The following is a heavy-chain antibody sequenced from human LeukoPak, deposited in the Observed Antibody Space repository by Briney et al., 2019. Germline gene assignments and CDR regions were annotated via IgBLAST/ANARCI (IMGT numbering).Heavy chain of an antibody. V-gene: IGHV1-46*01. CDR3: AKAIVGATFDY. CDR2: INPSGGST. D-gene: IGHD1-26*01. J-gene: IGHJ4*02. CDR1: GYTFTSYY. Sequence: ASVKVSCKASGYTFTSYYMHWVRQAPGQGLEWMGIINPSGGSTSYAQKFQGRVTMTRDTSTSTVYMELSSLRAEDTALYYCAKAIVGATFDYWGQGTLVTVSS.